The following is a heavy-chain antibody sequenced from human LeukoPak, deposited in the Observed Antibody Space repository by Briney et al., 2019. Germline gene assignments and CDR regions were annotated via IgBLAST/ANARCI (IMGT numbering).Heavy chain of an antibody. V-gene: IGHV3-48*03. J-gene: IGHJ4*02. CDR3: AREGGWTFDY. CDR1: GFTFSSFE. Sequence: PGGSLRLSCAASGFTFSSFEMNWVRQAPGKGLEWVSYISSGGSTRYYADSVKGRFTISRDSAKNSLYLQMNSLRAVDTAVYYCAREGGWTFDYWGQGTLVTVSS. CDR2: ISSGGSTR. D-gene: IGHD2-15*01.